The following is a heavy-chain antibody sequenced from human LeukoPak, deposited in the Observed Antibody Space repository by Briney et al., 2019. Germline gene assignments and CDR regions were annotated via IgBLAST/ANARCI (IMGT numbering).Heavy chain of an antibody. Sequence: KAGGSLSLSCAASGLIFSSCEMNWVRQAPGKGREWLSYISSSGNTIYYAHSVKGRFTISRDNAKNSLFLQMNSLRAEDTAVYYCARDLRIVLDYWGQGTLVTVSS. V-gene: IGHV3-48*03. J-gene: IGHJ4*02. CDR3: ARDLRIVLDY. D-gene: IGHD2-15*01. CDR1: GLIFSSCE. CDR2: ISSSGNTI.